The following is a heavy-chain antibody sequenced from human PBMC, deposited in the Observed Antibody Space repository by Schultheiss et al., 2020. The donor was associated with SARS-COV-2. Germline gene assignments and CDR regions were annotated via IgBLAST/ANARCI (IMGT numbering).Heavy chain of an antibody. CDR3: ARGPTIEALVAVPLDQ. V-gene: IGHV1-8*01. J-gene: IGHJ4*02. Sequence: ASVKVSCKASGYTFTNYDINWVRQATGQGLEWMGWMNPNSGNTGYAQRFQGRVTMTRETSISTAYMELTSLRSDDTAVYYCARGPTIEALVAVPLDQWGQGTLVTVSS. CDR2: MNPNSGNT. CDR1: GYTFTNYD. D-gene: IGHD2-21*01.